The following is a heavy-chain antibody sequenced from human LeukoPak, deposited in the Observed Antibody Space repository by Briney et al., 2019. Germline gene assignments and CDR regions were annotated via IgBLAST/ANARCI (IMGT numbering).Heavy chain of an antibody. CDR1: GFTVSSNY. CDR3: ARDTYYYGMDV. V-gene: IGHV3-66*01. J-gene: IGHJ6*02. CDR2: IYSSGSA. Sequence: GGSLRLSCAASGFTVSSNYMTWVRQAPGKGLEWVSLIYSSGSAYYVDSVRGRFTISRDNSKNTLYLQMNSLRAEDTAVYFCARDTYYYGMDVWGQGTTVTVCS.